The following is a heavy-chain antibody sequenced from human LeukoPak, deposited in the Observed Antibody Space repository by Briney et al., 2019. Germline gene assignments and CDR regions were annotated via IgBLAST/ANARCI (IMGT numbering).Heavy chain of an antibody. Sequence: PGRSLRLSCAASGFTFSSYGMHWVRQAPGKGLEWVAVIWYDGSNKYHADSVKGRFTISRDNSKNTLYLQMNSLRAEDTAVYYCARDMVTTLIDDWGQGTLVTVSS. CDR3: ARDMVTTLIDD. J-gene: IGHJ4*02. D-gene: IGHD4-17*01. CDR1: GFTFSSYG. CDR2: IWYDGSNK. V-gene: IGHV3-33*01.